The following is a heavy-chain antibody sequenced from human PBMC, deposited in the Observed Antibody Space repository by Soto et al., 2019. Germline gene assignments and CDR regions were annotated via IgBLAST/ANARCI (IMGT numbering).Heavy chain of an antibody. J-gene: IGHJ4*02. CDR2: IYYSGST. V-gene: IGHV4-39*01. D-gene: IGHD5-12*01. CDR1: GGSISSSSYY. CDR3: ARQRLQYYFDY. Sequence: TSETLSLTCTVSGGSISSSSYYWGWIRQPPGKGLEWIGSIYYSGSTYYNPSLKSRVTISVDTSKNQFSLKLSSVTAADTAVYYCARQRLQYYFDYWGQGTLVTVS.